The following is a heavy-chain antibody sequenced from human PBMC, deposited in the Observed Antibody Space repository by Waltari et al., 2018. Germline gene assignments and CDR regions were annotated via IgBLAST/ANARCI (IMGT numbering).Heavy chain of an antibody. V-gene: IGHV4-4*02. CDR3: ARDRGRGLYLDS. Sequence: QLKLQESDPGLVKPSGTLSLTCGVSGDSMSSRDCWSWVRQPPGKGLEWIGQVRGDGRTNYNPPFASRLTMSLDTSNNQFSLRMTSAAAADTAVYYCARDRGRGLYLDSWGPGTLVTVSP. CDR2: VRGDGRT. J-gene: IGHJ4*02. D-gene: IGHD2-15*01. CDR1: GDSMSSRDC.